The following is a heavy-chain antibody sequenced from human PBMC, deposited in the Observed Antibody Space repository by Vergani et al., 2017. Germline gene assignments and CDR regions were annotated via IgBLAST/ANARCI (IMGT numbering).Heavy chain of an antibody. CDR2: ISSSSSTI. CDR1: GFTFSSYS. CDR3: ARGGLLLDY. V-gene: IGHV3-48*01. D-gene: IGHD2-15*01. Sequence: VQLVESGGGVVQPGRSLRLSCAASGFTFSSYSMNWVRQAPGKGLEWVSYISSSSSTIYYADSVKGRFTISRDNAKNSLYLQMNSLIAEDTAVYYCARGGLLLDYWGQGTLVTVSS. J-gene: IGHJ4*02.